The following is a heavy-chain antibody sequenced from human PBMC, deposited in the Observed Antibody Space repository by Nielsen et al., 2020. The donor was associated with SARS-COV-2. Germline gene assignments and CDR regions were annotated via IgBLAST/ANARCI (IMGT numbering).Heavy chain of an antibody. Sequence: GESLKISCAASGFTFSSYWMHWVRQAPAKGLVWVSRINSDGSSTSYADSVKGRFTISRDNAKNTLYLQMNSLRAEDTAVYYCARESSIAVAGNYYGMDVWGQGTTVTVSS. J-gene: IGHJ6*02. CDR3: ARESSIAVAGNYYGMDV. D-gene: IGHD6-19*01. CDR2: INSDGSST. CDR1: GFTFSSYW. V-gene: IGHV3-74*01.